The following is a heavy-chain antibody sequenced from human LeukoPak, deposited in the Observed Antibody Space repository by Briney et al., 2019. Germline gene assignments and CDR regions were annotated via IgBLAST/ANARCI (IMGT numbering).Heavy chain of an antibody. J-gene: IGHJ4*02. CDR2: ISGSGDNT. V-gene: IGHV3-23*01. CDR3: AKGSYYDSSGSFYFDY. CDR1: GFTFSSYA. D-gene: IGHD3-22*01. Sequence: GGSLRLSCAASGFTFSSYAMSWVRQAPGKGLEWVSGISGSGDNTFHADSVKGRFTISRDNSKNTLYVQVNSLGTEDTAAYYCAKGSYYDSSGSFYFDYWGQGTLVTVSS.